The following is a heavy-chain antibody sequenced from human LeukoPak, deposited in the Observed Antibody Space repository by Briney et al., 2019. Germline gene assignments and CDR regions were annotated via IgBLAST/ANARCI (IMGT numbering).Heavy chain of an antibody. CDR3: ARENWGSFDY. D-gene: IGHD7-27*01. CDR1: GSTFSAYW. Sequence: GGSLRLSCAASGSTFSAYWMNWVRQAPGKGLEWVSSISSSSTYIYYADSVKGRFTISRDNAKNSLYLQMNSLRAEDTAVYYCARENWGSFDYWGQGTLVTVSS. J-gene: IGHJ4*02. CDR2: ISSSSTYI. V-gene: IGHV3-21*01.